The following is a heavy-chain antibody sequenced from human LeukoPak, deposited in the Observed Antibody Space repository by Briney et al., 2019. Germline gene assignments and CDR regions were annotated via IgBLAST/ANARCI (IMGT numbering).Heavy chain of an antibody. CDR3: ARDLGFWSGPDY. D-gene: IGHD3-3*01. CDR1: GGSISSYY. V-gene: IGHV4-4*07. Sequence: SETLPLTCTVSGGSISSYYWSWIRQPAGKGLQWIGRIYSSGSTNYNPSLKSRVTMSVDTSKNQFSLRLSSVTAADTAVYYCARDLGFWSGPDYWGQGTLVTVSS. CDR2: IYSSGST. J-gene: IGHJ4*02.